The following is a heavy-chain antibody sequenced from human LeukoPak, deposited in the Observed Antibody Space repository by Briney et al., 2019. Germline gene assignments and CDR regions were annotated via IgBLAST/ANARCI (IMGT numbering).Heavy chain of an antibody. J-gene: IGHJ3*02. CDR3: ARAKASSGWYRYAFDI. CDR2: IYSGGST. Sequence: GGSLRLSCAASGFTVSSNYMCWVRQAPGKGLEWVSVIYSGGSTYYADSVKGRFTISRDNSKNTLYLQMNSLRAEDTAVYYCARAKASSGWYRYAFDIWGQGTMVTVSS. V-gene: IGHV3-66*01. CDR1: GFTVSSNY. D-gene: IGHD6-19*01.